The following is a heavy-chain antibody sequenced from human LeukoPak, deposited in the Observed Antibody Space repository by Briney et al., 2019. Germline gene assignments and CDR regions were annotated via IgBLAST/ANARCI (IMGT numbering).Heavy chain of an antibody. CDR3: ARDRGWLQLDF. CDR2: IYSGGST. V-gene: IGHV3-53*01. J-gene: IGHJ4*02. D-gene: IGHD5-24*01. CDR1: GFXVSSNY. Sequence: PGGSLRLSCVASGFXVSSNYISWVRQAPGKGLEWVSVIYSGGSTYNADSVKGRFTISRDTSKNTLYLQMNSLRAEDTAVYYCARDRGWLQLDFWGQGTLVTVSS.